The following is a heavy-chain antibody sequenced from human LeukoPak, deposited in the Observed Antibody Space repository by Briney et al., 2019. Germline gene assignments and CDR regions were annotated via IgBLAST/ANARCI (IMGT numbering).Heavy chain of an antibody. CDR2: INPKSGGT. CDR3: ARDQGLNCKSTSCYRAHWFDP. CDR1: GYTFTGCY. D-gene: IGHD2-2*02. J-gene: IGHJ5*02. Sequence: GASVKVSCKASGYTFTGCYMHWVRQAPGQGLEWMGWINPKSGGTNYAQKFQGRVTMTRDTSISTASMELSRLRADDTAVYYCARDQGLNCKSTSCYRAHWFDPWGQGTLVTVSS. V-gene: IGHV1-2*02.